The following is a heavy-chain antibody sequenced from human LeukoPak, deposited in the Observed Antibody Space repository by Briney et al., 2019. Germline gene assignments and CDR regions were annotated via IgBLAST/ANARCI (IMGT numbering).Heavy chain of an antibody. J-gene: IGHJ4*02. D-gene: IGHD1-26*01. CDR3: AKSINSGSYSDY. CDR1: GFTFSSFG. V-gene: IGHV3-30*02. CDR2: IRSDGNNK. Sequence: GGSLRLSCAASGFTFSSFGMHWVRQAPGMGLEWVAFIRSDGNNKYYADSVKGRFTISRDNSKNTLFLQMNSLRGEDTAVYYCAKSINSGSYSDYWGQGTLVTVSS.